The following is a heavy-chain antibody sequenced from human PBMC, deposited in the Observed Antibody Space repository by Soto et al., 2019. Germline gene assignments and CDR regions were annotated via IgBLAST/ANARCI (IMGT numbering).Heavy chain of an antibody. CDR1: GFTFSSYS. D-gene: IGHD5-12*01. CDR2: ISSSSSTI. J-gene: IGHJ6*03. V-gene: IGHV3-48*01. CDR3: ARDRAPHSGYDPLFYYYYMDV. Sequence: GGSLRLSCAASGFTFSSYSMNWVRQAPGKGLEWVSYISSSSSTIYYADSVKGRFTISRDNAKNSLYLQMNSLRAEDTAVYYCARDRAPHSGYDPLFYYYYMDVWGKGTTVTVSS.